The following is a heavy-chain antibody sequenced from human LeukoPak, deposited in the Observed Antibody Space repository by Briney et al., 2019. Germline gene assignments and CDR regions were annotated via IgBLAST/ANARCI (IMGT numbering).Heavy chain of an antibody. J-gene: IGHJ4*02. CDR3: AREGTTGGDLDY. D-gene: IGHD1-1*01. V-gene: IGHV1-69*05. CDR2: IIPIFGTA. Sequence: ASVKVSCKASGGTFSSYAISWVRQAPGQGLEWMGRIIPIFGTANYAQKFQGRVTITTDESTSTAYMELSSLRSEDTAVYYCAREGTTGGDLDYWGQGTLVTVSS. CDR1: GGTFSSYA.